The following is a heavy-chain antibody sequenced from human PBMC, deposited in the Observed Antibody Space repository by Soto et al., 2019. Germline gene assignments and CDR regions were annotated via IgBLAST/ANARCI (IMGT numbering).Heavy chain of an antibody. Sequence: GSLRLSCAASGFTFSSYAMHWVRQAPGKGLEWVAVISYDGSNKYYADSVKGRFTISRDNSKNTLYLQMNSLRAEDTAVYYCARDRLLLWFGEFELWGQGTLVTVSS. D-gene: IGHD3-10*01. CDR2: ISYDGSNK. CDR3: ARDRLLLWFGEFEL. V-gene: IGHV3-30-3*01. CDR1: GFTFSSYA. J-gene: IGHJ5*02.